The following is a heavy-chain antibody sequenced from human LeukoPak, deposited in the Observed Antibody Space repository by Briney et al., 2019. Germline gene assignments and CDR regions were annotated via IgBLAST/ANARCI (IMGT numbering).Heavy chain of an antibody. V-gene: IGHV3-21*01. CDR2: IGPTGTDR. D-gene: IGHD3-3*01. J-gene: IGHJ5*02. CDR1: GFTFSSCG. CDR3: ARPITIFGVGFDH. Sequence: GGSLRLSCAASGFTFSSCGFNWVRQAPGKGLEWVSSIGPTGTDRYYADSVRGRFTISRDNAKNSMYLQMDSLRAEDTAVYYCARPITIFGVGFDHWGQGTLVTVSS.